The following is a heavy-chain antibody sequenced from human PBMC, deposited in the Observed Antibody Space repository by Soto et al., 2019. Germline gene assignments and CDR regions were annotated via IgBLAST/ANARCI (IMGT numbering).Heavy chain of an antibody. D-gene: IGHD3-3*01. CDR2: IYHSGST. J-gene: IGHJ4*02. CDR3: ASTPYYDFWSGYFPFDY. V-gene: IGHV4-61*01. Sequence: QVQLQESGPGLVKPSETLSLTCTVSGGSVSSGSYYWSWIRQPPGKGLEWIGHIYHSGSTKYNPSLKSRVPISVDTSKNQFSLKLSSVTAADAAVYYCASTPYYDFWSGYFPFDYWGQGTLVTVSS. CDR1: GGSVSSGSYY.